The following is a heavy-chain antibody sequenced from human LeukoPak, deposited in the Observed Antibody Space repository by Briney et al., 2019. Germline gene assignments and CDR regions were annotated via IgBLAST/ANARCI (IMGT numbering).Heavy chain of an antibody. D-gene: IGHD2-2*01. J-gene: IGHJ6*03. CDR3: AREAVPAAIGVMGYFYYMDV. V-gene: IGHV3-21*01. CDR1: GFTFSSYS. Sequence: PGGSLRLSCAAPGFTFSSYSMNWVRQAPGKGLEWVSSISSSSSYIYYADSVKGRFTISRDNAKNSLYLQMNSLRPEDKAVYYCAREAVPAAIGVMGYFYYMDVWGKGTTVPVSS. CDR2: ISSSSSYI.